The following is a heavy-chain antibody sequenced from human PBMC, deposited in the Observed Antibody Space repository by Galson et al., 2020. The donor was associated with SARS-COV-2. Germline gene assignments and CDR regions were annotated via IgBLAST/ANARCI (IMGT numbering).Heavy chain of an antibody. CDR3: ARQTSQWLAPHVVFDY. CDR2: IYYSGST. D-gene: IGHD6-19*01. Sequence: SETLSLTCTVSGGSISSSSYYWGWIRQPPGKGLEWIGSIYYSGSTYYNPSLKSRVTISVDTSKNQFSLKLSSVTAADTAVYYCARQTSQWLAPHVVFDYWGQGTLVTVSS. CDR1: GGSISSSSYY. J-gene: IGHJ4*02. V-gene: IGHV4-39*01.